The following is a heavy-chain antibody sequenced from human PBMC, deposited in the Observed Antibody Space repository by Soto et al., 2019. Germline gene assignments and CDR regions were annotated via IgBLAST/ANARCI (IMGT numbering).Heavy chain of an antibody. J-gene: IGHJ4*02. CDR1: GGSISSYY. CDR3: AIYSGYEYYFDY. Sequence: SSETLSLTCTVSGGSISSYYWSWIRQPPGKGLEWIGYIYYSGSTNYNPSLKSRVTISVDTSKNQFSLKLSSVTAADTAVYYCAIYSGYEYYFDYWGQGTLVTVSS. V-gene: IGHV4-59*01. D-gene: IGHD5-12*01. CDR2: IYYSGST.